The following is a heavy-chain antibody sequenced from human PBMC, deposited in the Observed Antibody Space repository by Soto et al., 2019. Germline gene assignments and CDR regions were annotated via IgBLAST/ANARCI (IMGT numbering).Heavy chain of an antibody. D-gene: IGHD3-22*01. Sequence: QVQLQESGPGLVKPSQTLSLTCTVSGGSIRSGGYYWSWIRQHPGKGLEWIGYIYYSGSTYYNPSRKSRVTISVDTSKNQFSLKLSSVTAADTAVYYCASGVGYYDSSGYKDWFDPWGQGTLVTVSS. V-gene: IGHV4-31*03. CDR3: ASGVGYYDSSGYKDWFDP. CDR2: IYYSGST. CDR1: GGSIRSGGYY. J-gene: IGHJ5*02.